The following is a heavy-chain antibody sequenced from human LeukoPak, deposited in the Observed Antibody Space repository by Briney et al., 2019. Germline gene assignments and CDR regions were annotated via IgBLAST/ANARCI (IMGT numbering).Heavy chain of an antibody. CDR3: ARQNSGRYFYYGMDV. Sequence: GGSLRLSCAGSGFTFSDYYMSWIRQAPGKGLEWVSCLITSGSTIYYADSVKGRFTISRDNAKNSLYLQMNSLRAEDTAVYYCARQNSGRYFYYGMDVWGQGTTVIVSS. CDR1: GFTFSDYY. CDR2: LITSGSTI. J-gene: IGHJ6*02. D-gene: IGHD1-26*01. V-gene: IGHV3-11*01.